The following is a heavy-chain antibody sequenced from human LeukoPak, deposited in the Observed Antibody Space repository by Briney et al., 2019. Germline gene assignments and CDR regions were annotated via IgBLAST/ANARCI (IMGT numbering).Heavy chain of an antibody. CDR1: GYTFTSYD. V-gene: IGHV1-8*01. J-gene: IGHJ6*02. Sequence: ASVKVSCKASGYTFTSYDINWVRQATGQGLEWMGWMNPNSGNTGYAQKFQGRVTMTRNTSISTAYMELSSLRSEDTAVYYCARGANRYYYYGMDVWGQGTTVTVSS. CDR3: ARGANRYYYYGMDV. CDR2: MNPNSGNT.